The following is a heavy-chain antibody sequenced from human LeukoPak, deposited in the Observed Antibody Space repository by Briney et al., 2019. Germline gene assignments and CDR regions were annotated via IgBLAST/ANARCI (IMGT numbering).Heavy chain of an antibody. Sequence: SQTLSLTCTVSGGSISSGDYYWSWIRQPPGKGLEWIGYIYYSGSTYYNPSLKSRVTISVDTSKNQFSLKLSSVTAADTAVYYCARAPYVDTAMVDYWGQGTLATVSS. J-gene: IGHJ4*02. V-gene: IGHV4-30-4*01. CDR3: ARAPYVDTAMVDY. CDR2: IYYSGST. CDR1: GGSISSGDYY. D-gene: IGHD5-18*01.